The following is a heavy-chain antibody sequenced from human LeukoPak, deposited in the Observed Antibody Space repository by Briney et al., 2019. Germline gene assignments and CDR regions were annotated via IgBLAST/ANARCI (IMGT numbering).Heavy chain of an antibody. V-gene: IGHV1-8*01. CDR2: MNPNSGNT. Sequence: ASVKVSCKASGYTFTSYDINWVRQATGQGLEWMGWMNPNSGNTGYAQKFQGRVTMTRNTSISTAYMELSSLRFEDTAVYYCAREYYEYVWGSLPPNWFDPWAQGTLVTVSS. CDR1: GYTFTSYD. CDR3: AREYYEYVWGSLPPNWFDP. D-gene: IGHD3-16*01. J-gene: IGHJ5*02.